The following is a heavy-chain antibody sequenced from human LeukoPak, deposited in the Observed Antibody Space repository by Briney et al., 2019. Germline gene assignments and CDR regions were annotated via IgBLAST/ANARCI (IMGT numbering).Heavy chain of an antibody. CDR2: INAGNGNT. J-gene: IGHJ4*02. Sequence: ASVTVSFTASGYTFTSYAMHWVRQAPGQRLEWMGWINAGNGNTKYSQKFQGRVTITRDTSASTAYMELSSLRSEDTAVYYCARDRVRGVMGGYFDYWGQGTLVTVSS. V-gene: IGHV1-3*01. D-gene: IGHD3-10*01. CDR1: GYTFTSYA. CDR3: ARDRVRGVMGGYFDY.